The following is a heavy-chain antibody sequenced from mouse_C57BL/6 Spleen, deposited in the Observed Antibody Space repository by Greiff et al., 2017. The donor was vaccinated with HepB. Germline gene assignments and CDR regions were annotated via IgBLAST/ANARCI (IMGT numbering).Heavy chain of an antibody. V-gene: IGHV3-6*01. J-gene: IGHJ2*01. CDR2: ISYDGSN. CDR3: ARDQGFYYYGSSPYYFDY. CDR1: GYSITSGYY. Sequence: EVKLVESGPGLVKPSQSLSLTCSVTGYSITSGYYWNWIRQFPGNKLEWMGYISYDGSNNYNPSLKNRISITRDTSKNQFFLKLNSVTTEDTATYYWARDQGFYYYGSSPYYFDYWGQGTTLTVSS. D-gene: IGHD1-1*01.